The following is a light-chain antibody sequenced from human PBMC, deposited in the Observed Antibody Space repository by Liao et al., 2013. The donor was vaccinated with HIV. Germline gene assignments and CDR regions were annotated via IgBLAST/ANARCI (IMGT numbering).Light chain of an antibody. CDR1: KLGDRY. CDR2: QDN. J-gene: IGLJ2*01. Sequence: SYELTQPPSVSVSPGQTASITCSGDKLGDRYACWYQQTPGQSPVVIIYQDNKRPSGIPERFSGSNSGNTATLTISGTQAMDEADYYCQAWDRNTAIFGGGTKLTVL. CDR3: QAWDRNTAI. V-gene: IGLV3-1*01.